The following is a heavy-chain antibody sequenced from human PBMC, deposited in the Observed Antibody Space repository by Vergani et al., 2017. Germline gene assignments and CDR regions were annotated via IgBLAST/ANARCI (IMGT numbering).Heavy chain of an antibody. Sequence: QVHLVQSGAEVKPPGSSVKVSCKASGGTRSSDAFTWVRQAPGQGLEWMGRIIPMYGTTNYAQKFQGRVTMTADESTSTAFMELRSLRSEDTAVYYCARISKHRTYYYDNSDFSIWGQGTLVTVSS. CDR3: ARISKHRTYYYDNSDFSI. CDR1: GGTRSSDA. CDR2: IIPMYGTT. J-gene: IGHJ4*02. D-gene: IGHD3-22*01. V-gene: IGHV1-69*13.